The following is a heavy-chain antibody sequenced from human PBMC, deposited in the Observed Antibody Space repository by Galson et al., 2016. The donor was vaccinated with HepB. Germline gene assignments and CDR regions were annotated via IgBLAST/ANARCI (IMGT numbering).Heavy chain of an antibody. J-gene: IGHJ4*02. V-gene: IGHV4-34*01. D-gene: IGHD3/OR15-3a*01. CDR2: VTDRGST. CDR3: ARGEQEDWPIGRF. CDR1: GGSFSGRY. Sequence: SETLSLTCDVSGGSFSGRYWSWIRQSPGKGLEWIGEVTDRGSTNFNPSLKSRFSMSVDTSKNHFSLRVNSVTAADTAIYYCARGEQEDWPIGRFWGPGTLVTVSP.